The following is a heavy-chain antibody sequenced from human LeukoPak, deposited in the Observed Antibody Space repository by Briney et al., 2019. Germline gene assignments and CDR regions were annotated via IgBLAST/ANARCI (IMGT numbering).Heavy chain of an antibody. CDR2: IYYSGST. Sequence: SETLSLTCTVSGGSISSYYWSWIRQPPGKGLEWIGYIYYSGSTNYNPSLKSRVTISVDTSKNQFSLKLSSVTAADTAVYYCARPKQQLVFWFDPWGQGTLVTVSS. D-gene: IGHD6-13*01. V-gene: IGHV4-59*08. CDR1: GGSISSYY. J-gene: IGHJ5*02. CDR3: ARPKQQLVFWFDP.